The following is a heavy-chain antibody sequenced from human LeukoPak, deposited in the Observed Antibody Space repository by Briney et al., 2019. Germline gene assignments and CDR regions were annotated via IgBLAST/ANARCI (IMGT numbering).Heavy chain of an antibody. CDR3: AKGSKGTYDY. V-gene: IGHV3-23*01. Sequence: GGSLRLSCVASGFTSSSYVMTWVRQAPGKGLEWVSSIIGNGDSTYYADSVKGRFTISRDNSKNTLYLQMNSLRAEDTAIYYCAKGSKGTYDYWGQGTLVTVSS. J-gene: IGHJ4*02. CDR2: IIGNGDST. CDR1: GFTSSSYV.